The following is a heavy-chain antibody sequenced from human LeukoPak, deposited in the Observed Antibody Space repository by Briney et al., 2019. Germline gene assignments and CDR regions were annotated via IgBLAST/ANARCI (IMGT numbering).Heavy chain of an antibody. CDR3: ARGYYYDSSGYYSGAFDI. CDR1: GYTFTSYY. V-gene: IGHV1-46*01. Sequence: ASVKVSCKASGYTFTSYYMHWVRQAPGQGLEWMGIINPSGGSTSYAQKFQGRVTMTGDTSTSTVYMELSSLRSEDTAAYYCARGYYYDSSGYYSGAFDIWGQGTMVTVSS. J-gene: IGHJ3*02. D-gene: IGHD3-22*01. CDR2: INPSGGST.